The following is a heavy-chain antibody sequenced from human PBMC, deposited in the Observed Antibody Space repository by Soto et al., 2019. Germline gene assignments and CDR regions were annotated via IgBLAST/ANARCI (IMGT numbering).Heavy chain of an antibody. D-gene: IGHD6-19*01. CDR3: AKAFRSGWDHFDY. CDR1: GFTFSTYG. CDR2: ISYDGSNK. V-gene: IGHV3-30*18. J-gene: IGHJ4*02. Sequence: PGGSLRLSCAASGFTFSTYGMHWVRQAPGKGLEWVAVISYDGSNKYYADFVKGRFTISRDNSKNTLYLQMNNLRVEDTAVYYCAKAFRSGWDHFDYWGQGTLVTVSS.